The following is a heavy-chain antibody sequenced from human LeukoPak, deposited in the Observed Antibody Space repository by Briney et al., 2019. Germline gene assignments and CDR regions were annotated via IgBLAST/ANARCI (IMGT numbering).Heavy chain of an antibody. CDR3: ARFGVEDANNWNDLADY. CDR2: IYYSGST. D-gene: IGHD1-20*01. Sequence: SETLSLTCTVSGGSISSSSYYWGWIRQPPGKGLEWIGSIYYSGSTYYNPSLKSRVTISVDTSKNQFSLKLSSVTAADTAVYYCARFGVEDANNWNDLADYWGQGTLVTVSS. V-gene: IGHV4-39*01. J-gene: IGHJ4*02. CDR1: GGSISSSSYY.